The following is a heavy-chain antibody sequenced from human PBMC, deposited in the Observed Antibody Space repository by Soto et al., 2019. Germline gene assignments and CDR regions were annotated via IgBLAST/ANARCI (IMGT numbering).Heavy chain of an antibody. Sequence: QVPLQESGPGLVKPSETLSLTCTVSGGSISSYFWSWIRQPPGKGLEWIGYIYYSGSTNYNPSLKRRVTIEVGTSKNQFSLRLSSVNAADTAVYYCARGGDCSSTSCYCFDYWGQGTLVTVSS. D-gene: IGHD2-2*01. V-gene: IGHV4-59*01. CDR2: IYYSGST. CDR3: ARGGDCSSTSCYCFDY. J-gene: IGHJ4*02. CDR1: GGSISSYF.